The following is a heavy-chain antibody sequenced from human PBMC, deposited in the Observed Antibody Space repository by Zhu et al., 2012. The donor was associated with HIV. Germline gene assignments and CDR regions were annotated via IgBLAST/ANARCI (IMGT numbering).Heavy chain of an antibody. CDR2: IYYSGST. CDR1: GGSISSNSYY. Sequence: QVQLQESGPGLVKPSETLSLTCTVSGGSISSNSYYWGWIRQPPGKGLECIASIYYSGSTYYNPSLKSRVTISVDTSKNQFSLKRSSVTAADTAVYYCASTNIVVVPGAPYWGQGTLVTVSS. V-gene: IGHV4-39*01. D-gene: IGHD2-2*01. CDR3: ASTNIVVVPGAPY. J-gene: IGHJ4*02.